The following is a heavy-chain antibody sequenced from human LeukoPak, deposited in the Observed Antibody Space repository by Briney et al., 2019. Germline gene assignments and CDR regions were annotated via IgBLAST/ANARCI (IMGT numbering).Heavy chain of an antibody. CDR1: GFIFSNYD. D-gene: IGHD6-19*01. CDR2: ITGSSRTK. J-gene: IGHJ3*01. Sequence: GGSLRLYCAASGFIFSNYDMNWVRQAPGKGLEWVSYITGSSRTKSYADSVKGRFTISRDNAENSVYLQMNSLRAEDTAVYYCARPTSSGWYSHWGQGTMVTVSS. CDR3: ARPTSSGWYSH. V-gene: IGHV3-48*01.